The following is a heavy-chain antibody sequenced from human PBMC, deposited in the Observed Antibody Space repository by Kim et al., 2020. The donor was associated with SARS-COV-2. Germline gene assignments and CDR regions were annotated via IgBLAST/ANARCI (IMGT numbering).Heavy chain of an antibody. CDR1: GFTFTSSA. Sequence: SVKVSCKASGFTFTSSAVQWVRQARGQRLEWIGWIVVGSGNTNYAQKFQERVTITRDMSTSTAYMELSRLRSEDTAVYYCAADSGCYYHDAFDIWGQGTMVTVSS. V-gene: IGHV1-58*01. CDR3: AADSGCYYHDAFDI. D-gene: IGHD1-26*01. J-gene: IGHJ3*02. CDR2: IVVGSGNT.